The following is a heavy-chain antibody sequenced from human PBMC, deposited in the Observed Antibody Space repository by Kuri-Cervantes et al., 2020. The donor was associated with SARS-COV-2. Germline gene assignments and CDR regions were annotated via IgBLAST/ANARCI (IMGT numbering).Heavy chain of an antibody. Sequence: GSLRLSCTVSGYSISSGYYWGWIRQPPGKGLEWIGSIYHSGSTYYNPSLKSRVTISVDTSKNQFSLKLSSVTAADTAVYYCARSGGAGSDYWGQGTLVTVSS. CDR3: ARSGGAGSDY. J-gene: IGHJ4*02. CDR2: IYHSGST. V-gene: IGHV4-38-2*02. CDR1: GYSISSGYY. D-gene: IGHD3-16*01.